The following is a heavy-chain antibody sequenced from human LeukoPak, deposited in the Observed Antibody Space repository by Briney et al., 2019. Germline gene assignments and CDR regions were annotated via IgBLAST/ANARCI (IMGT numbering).Heavy chain of an antibody. D-gene: IGHD3-10*01. CDR2: IYSVGST. CDR3: AREAGRFGI. CDR1: GFTVSSIY. Sequence: GGSLRLSCAASGFTVSSIYMTWVRQAPGKGLEWVSVIYSVGSTYYADSVKGRFTISRDNSNNTLFLQMNSLRADDTAVYYSAREAGRFGIWGPGTMVTVSS. J-gene: IGHJ3*02. V-gene: IGHV3-66*01.